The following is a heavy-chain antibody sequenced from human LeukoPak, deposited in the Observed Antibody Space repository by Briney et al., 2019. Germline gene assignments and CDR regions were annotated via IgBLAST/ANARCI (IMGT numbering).Heavy chain of an antibody. Sequence: PGGSLRLSCVASGFTLSNYAMNWVRQAPGKGLEWVSVINSVNTYYADSVKGRFTISRDNAQNSLYLQMSGLRVEDTAVYYCARDVGGTLDYWGQGSLVTVSS. CDR2: INSVNT. V-gene: IGHV3-69-1*01. CDR3: ARDVGGTLDY. CDR1: GFTLSNYA. J-gene: IGHJ4*02.